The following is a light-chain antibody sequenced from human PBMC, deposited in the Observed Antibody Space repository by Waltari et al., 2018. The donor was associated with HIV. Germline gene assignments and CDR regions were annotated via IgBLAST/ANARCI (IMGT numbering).Light chain of an antibody. J-gene: IGKJ1*01. V-gene: IGKV4-1*01. Sequence: DIVMTQSPDSLVVSLGERATINCKSSQSVLHSSNRNNYLAWYQQKPVQPPKLLIYWASSRGSGVPDRFSGSGSGTDFTLTISSLQAEDVAVYYCQQYFSNPRTFGQGTKVEIK. CDR2: WAS. CDR1: QSVLHSSNRNNY. CDR3: QQYFSNPRT.